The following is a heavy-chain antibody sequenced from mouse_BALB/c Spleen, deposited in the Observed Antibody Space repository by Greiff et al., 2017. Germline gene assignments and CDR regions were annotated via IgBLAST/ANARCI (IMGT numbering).Heavy chain of an antibody. Sequence: EVKLVESGPELVKPGASVKISCKASGYTFTDYNMHWVKQSHGKSLEWIGYIYPYNGGTGYNQKFKSKATLTVDNSSSTAYMELRSLTSEDSAVYNCARAFYDYGDAMDYWGQGTSVTVSS. CDR3: ARAFYDYGDAMDY. D-gene: IGHD2-4*01. J-gene: IGHJ4*01. CDR1: GYTFTDYN. V-gene: IGHV1S29*02. CDR2: IYPYNGGT.